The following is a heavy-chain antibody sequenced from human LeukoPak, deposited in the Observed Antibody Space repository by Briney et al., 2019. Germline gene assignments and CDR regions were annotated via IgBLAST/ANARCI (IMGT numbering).Heavy chain of an antibody. CDR1: GFTFSSYS. CDR2: VSSSSSYI. D-gene: IGHD3-9*01. V-gene: IGHV3-21*01. Sequence: GGSLRLSCAASGFTFSSYSMNWVRQAPGKGLEWVSSVSSSSSYIYYADSVKGRFTISRDNAKNSLYLQMNSLRAEDTAVYYCARSATFHHTNGYFGGYFDYWGQGTLVTVSS. J-gene: IGHJ4*02. CDR3: ARSATFHHTNGYFGGYFDY.